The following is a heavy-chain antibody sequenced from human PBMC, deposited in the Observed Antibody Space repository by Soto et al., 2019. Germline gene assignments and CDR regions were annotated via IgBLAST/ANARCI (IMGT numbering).Heavy chain of an antibody. V-gene: IGHV3-23*01. CDR2: ISGSGGST. Sequence: EVQLLESGGGLVQPGGSLRLSCAASGFTFSSYAMSWVRQAPGTGLEWVSAISGSGGSTYYADSVKGRFTISRDNSKNTLYLQMNSLRAEDTAVYYCPKPAYSGSSPRDYWGQGTLVTVSS. CDR3: PKPAYSGSSPRDY. D-gene: IGHD1-26*01. CDR1: GFTFSSYA. J-gene: IGHJ4*02.